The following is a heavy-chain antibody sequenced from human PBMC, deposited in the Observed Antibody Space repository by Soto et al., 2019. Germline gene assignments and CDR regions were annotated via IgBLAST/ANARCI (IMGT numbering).Heavy chain of an antibody. CDR1: GSPFTSFA. CDR3: AAYNSARGGVDY. J-gene: IGHJ4*02. D-gene: IGHD3-10*01. CDR2: SVVGTDST. Sequence: QMQLVQSGPEVKKPGTSVKVSCKAAGSPFTSFAVQWVRQARGQGLEWIGWSVVGTDSTDYAQKFQERVTITMDMSRSKVSMELSSLRSEDTAVYYCAAYNSARGGVDYWGQGTLVTVSS. V-gene: IGHV1-58*01.